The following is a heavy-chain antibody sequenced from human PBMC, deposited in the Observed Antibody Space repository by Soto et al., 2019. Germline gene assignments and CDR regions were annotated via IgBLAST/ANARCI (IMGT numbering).Heavy chain of an antibody. Sequence: ASVKVSCKVSGYTLNELSMHWVRQSPGKGLEWMGGFDPEDGETVCAQKFQGRVTMTEDTSTDTANMELSSLTSEDTAVYYCATGGPAGDFDYWGQGTLVTVSS. V-gene: IGHV1-24*01. CDR2: FDPEDGET. CDR3: ATGGPAGDFDY. J-gene: IGHJ4*02. D-gene: IGHD3-10*01. CDR1: GYTLNELS.